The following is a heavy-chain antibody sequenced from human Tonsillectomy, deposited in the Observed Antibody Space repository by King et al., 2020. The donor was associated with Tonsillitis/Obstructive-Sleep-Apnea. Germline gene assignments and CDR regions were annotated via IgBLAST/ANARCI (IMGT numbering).Heavy chain of an antibody. CDR2: MMCSGASA. Sequence: VQLVESGGGLVQPGWSLRLSCAASGGTFSCDSLSWVRHAQGEGLEWLSSMMCSGASASYSRSMMVRLIISRDNSKNTRYLQMNSLRAEDTAVYYCARDPEGVLRFLEWLMNYFDYWGQGALVTVSS. J-gene: IGHJ4*02. V-gene: IGHV3-23*04. D-gene: IGHD3-3*01. CDR1: GGTFSCDS. CDR3: ARDPEGVLRFLEWLMNYFDY.